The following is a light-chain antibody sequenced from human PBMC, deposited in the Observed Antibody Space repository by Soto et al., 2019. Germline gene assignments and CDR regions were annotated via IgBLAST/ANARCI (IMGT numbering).Light chain of an antibody. CDR3: QGDYSPPFT. Sequence: DIQMTQSPSSLSASVGDRVTITCRASQGISSSLAWYQHKPGKVPELLIYAASTLHSGVPSRFSGRGSGTDFTLTISSLQPEEVATCDFQGDYSPPFTFGAGTKVNF. J-gene: IGKJ3*01. CDR2: AAS. CDR1: QGISSS. V-gene: IGKV1-27*01.